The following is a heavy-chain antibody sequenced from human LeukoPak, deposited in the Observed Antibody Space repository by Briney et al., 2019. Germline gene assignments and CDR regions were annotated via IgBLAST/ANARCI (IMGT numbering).Heavy chain of an antibody. D-gene: IGHD3/OR15-3a*01. CDR2: IRSKAYGGTT. CDR3: ARDGHGLVPWYYFDS. Sequence: GGSLRLSCTASGFTFGDYAMSWVRQAPGKGLEWVGFIRSKAYGGTTEYAASVKGRFTISRDDSKSIAYLQMSSLRAEDTAVYYCARDGHGLVPWYYFDSWGQGTLVTVSS. CDR1: GFTFGDYA. J-gene: IGHJ4*02. V-gene: IGHV3-49*04.